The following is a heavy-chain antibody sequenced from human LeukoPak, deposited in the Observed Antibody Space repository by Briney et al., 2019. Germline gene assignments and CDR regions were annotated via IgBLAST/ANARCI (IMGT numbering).Heavy chain of an antibody. D-gene: IGHD4-23*01. Sequence: GGSLRVSCAASGFTFDDYAMHWVRQAPGKGLEWVSLISWDGGSTYCAYSVKGRFTISRDNRKNSLYLQMNSLRAEDTALYYCAKDISYGGNSGFDYWGQGTLVTVSS. CDR3: AKDISYGGNSGFDY. J-gene: IGHJ4*02. V-gene: IGHV3-43D*03. CDR2: ISWDGGST. CDR1: GFTFDDYA.